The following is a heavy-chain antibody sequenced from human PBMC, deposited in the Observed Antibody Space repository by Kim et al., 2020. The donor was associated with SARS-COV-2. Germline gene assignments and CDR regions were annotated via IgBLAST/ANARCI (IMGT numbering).Heavy chain of an antibody. D-gene: IGHD3-22*01. J-gene: IGHJ4*02. Sequence: ADSVKGRFTISRDNSKNTLYLQMNSLRAEDTAVYYCARDGITMRLYYFDYWGQGTLVTVSS. V-gene: IGHV3-30*01. CDR3: ARDGITMRLYYFDY.